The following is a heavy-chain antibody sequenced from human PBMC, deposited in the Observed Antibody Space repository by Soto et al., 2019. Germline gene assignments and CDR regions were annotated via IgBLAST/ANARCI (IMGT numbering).Heavy chain of an antibody. Sequence: SETLSLTCAVYGGSFSGYYGSWIRQPPGKGLEWIGEINHSGSTNYNPSLKSRVTISVDTSKNQFSLKLSSVTAADTAVYYCARPTRQWLGLRYYYGMDVWGQGTTVTVSS. CDR3: ARPTRQWLGLRYYYGMDV. CDR1: GGSFSGYY. CDR2: INHSGST. V-gene: IGHV4-34*01. D-gene: IGHD6-19*01. J-gene: IGHJ6*02.